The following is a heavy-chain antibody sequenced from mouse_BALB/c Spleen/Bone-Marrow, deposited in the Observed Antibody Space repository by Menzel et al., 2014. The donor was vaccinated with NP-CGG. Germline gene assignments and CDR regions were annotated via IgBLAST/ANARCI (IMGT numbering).Heavy chain of an antibody. CDR2: IYPGDGET. J-gene: IGHJ2*01. Sequence: VQPQQSGAELVRPGSSVKISCKASGYPFSSYWMNWVKQRPGQGLEWIGQIYPGDGETNYNGKFKGNATLTADKSSSTAYMQLISLTSEDSAVYFCARKYGDYWGQGTTLTVSS. V-gene: IGHV1-80*01. D-gene: IGHD2-10*02. CDR3: ARKYGDY. CDR1: GYPFSSYW.